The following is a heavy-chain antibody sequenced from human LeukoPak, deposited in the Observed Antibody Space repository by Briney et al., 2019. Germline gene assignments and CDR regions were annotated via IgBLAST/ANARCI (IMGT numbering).Heavy chain of an antibody. Sequence: SVKASCKASGGTFSSYAISWVRQAPGQGLEWMGRIIPILGIANYAQKFQGRVTITADKSTSTAYMELSSLRSEDTAVYYCARGGGKDIVVVPAAINWFDPWGQGTLVTVSS. CDR3: ARGGGKDIVVVPAAINWFDP. CDR1: GGTFSSYA. V-gene: IGHV1-69*04. J-gene: IGHJ5*02. D-gene: IGHD2-2*02. CDR2: IIPILGIA.